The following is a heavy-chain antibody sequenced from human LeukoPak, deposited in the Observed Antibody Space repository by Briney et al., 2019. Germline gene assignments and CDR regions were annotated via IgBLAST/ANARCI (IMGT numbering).Heavy chain of an antibody. CDR2: INHSGST. CDR3: AGAEGGSYGATFDY. Sequence: SETLSLTCAVYGGSFSGYYWSWIRQPPGKGLEWIGEINHSGSTNYNPSLKSRVTISVDTSKNQFSLKLSSVTAADTAVYYCAGAEGGSYGATFDYWGQGTLVTVSS. D-gene: IGHD1-26*01. J-gene: IGHJ4*02. CDR1: GGSFSGYY. V-gene: IGHV4-34*01.